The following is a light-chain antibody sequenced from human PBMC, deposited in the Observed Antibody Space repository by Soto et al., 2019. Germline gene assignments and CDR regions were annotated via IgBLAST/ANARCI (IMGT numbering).Light chain of an antibody. Sequence: QSALTQPPSASGSPGQSVTISCTGTSSDVGAYDYVSWYQQHPGKAPKLMIYEINKRPSGVPDRFSGAKSGNTASLTVSGLQAAEEDDYYCSSFAGSNHFPYVFGTGTKVTVL. J-gene: IGLJ1*01. CDR2: EIN. V-gene: IGLV2-8*01. CDR3: SSFAGSNHFPYV. CDR1: SSDVGAYDY.